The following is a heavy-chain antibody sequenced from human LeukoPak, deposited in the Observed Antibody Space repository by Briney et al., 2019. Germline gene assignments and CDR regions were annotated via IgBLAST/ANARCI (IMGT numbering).Heavy chain of an antibody. J-gene: IGHJ5*02. CDR2: ISAYNGNT. CDR1: GYTFTRLG. CDR3: ARGVAGTDLNWFGP. Sequence: PSVKVSCKASGYTFTRLGISWVRQPHRHGLEWMGWISAYNGNTIYAKKLQGRVSMTTDTSTSTADMELRSLRSDDAAVYYCARGVAGTDLNWFGPLGQGTLVTGSS. D-gene: IGHD6-19*01. V-gene: IGHV1-18*01.